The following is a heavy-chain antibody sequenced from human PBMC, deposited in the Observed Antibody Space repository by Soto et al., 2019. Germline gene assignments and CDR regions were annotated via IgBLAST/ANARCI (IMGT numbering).Heavy chain of an antibody. CDR1: GYDFTTYG. Sequence: ASVKVSCKGSGYDFTTYGITWVRQAPGQGLEWMGWISAYNGNTNYAQKLQGRVTMTTDTSTSTAYMELRSLRSDDTAVYYCARDSPPADYWGQGTLVTVSS. CDR2: ISAYNGNT. CDR3: ARDSPPADY. J-gene: IGHJ4*02. V-gene: IGHV1-18*01.